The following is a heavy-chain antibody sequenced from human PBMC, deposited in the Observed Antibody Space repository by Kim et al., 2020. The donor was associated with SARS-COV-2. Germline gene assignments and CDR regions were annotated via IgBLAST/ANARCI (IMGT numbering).Heavy chain of an antibody. D-gene: IGHD6-13*01. J-gene: IGHJ5*02. CDR2: IYTSGST. Sequence: SETLSLTCTVSGGSISSYYWSWIRQPAGKGLEWIGRIYTSGSTNYNPSLKSRVTMSVDTSKTHFSLTQSSVTAADTAVYYCARGFSSSWVEGNWFDPWGQGNMVT. V-gene: IGHV4-4*07. CDR1: GGSISSYY. CDR3: ARGFSSSWVEGNWFDP.